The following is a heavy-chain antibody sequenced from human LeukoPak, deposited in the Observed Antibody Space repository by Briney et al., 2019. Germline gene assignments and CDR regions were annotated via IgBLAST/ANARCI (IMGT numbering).Heavy chain of an antibody. CDR3: ARQTFGEFDY. Sequence: SETLSLTCTVSGGSISSSSYYWGWIRQPPGKGLEWIGSIYYSGSTYYNPSLKSRVTISVDTSKNQFSLKLSSVTAAGTAVYYCARQTFGEFDYWGQGTLVTVPS. CDR1: GGSISSSSYY. CDR2: IYYSGST. V-gene: IGHV4-39*01. D-gene: IGHD3-10*01. J-gene: IGHJ4*02.